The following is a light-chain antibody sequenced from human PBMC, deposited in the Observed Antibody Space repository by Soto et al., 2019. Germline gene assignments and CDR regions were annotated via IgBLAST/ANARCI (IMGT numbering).Light chain of an antibody. CDR2: WAS. CDR3: QQYYSTPLT. CDR1: QSVLYSSSNKNY. J-gene: IGKJ4*01. V-gene: IGKV4-1*01. Sequence: DSLLTQSPDSLTVPLGARATIYVESSQSVLYSSSNKNYLAWYQQKPGQPPKLLIYWASTRESGVPDRFSGSGSGTDFTLTISSLQAEDVAVYYCQQYYSTPLTFGGGTKVDIK.